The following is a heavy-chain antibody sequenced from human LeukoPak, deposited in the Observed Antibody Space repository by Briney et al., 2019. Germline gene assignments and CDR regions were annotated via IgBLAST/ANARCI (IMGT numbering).Heavy chain of an antibody. CDR3: ARDANYYYCMDV. J-gene: IGHJ6*02. CDR2: IKQDGTEK. V-gene: IGHV3-7*01. CDR1: GFTFSTYW. Sequence: PGGSLRLSCAASGFTFSTYWMSWVRQAPGKGLEWVAVIKQDGTEKYYVDSVKGRFTISRDNAKNTLYLQMNSLRDEDTAVYYCARDANYYYCMDVWGQGTTVTVSS.